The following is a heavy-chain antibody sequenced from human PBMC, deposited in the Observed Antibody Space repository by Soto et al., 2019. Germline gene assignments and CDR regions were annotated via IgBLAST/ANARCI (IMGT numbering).Heavy chain of an antibody. Sequence: EVQLLESGGGLVQPGGSLRLSCAASGFTFSSYAMSWVHQAPGKVLEWGSAISGSGGSTYYAESVKGRFTIPRDNSKSTQYLQMNCLRAEDTAVNYCARVISAYAFDIWGQGTMVTVSS. CDR1: GFTFSSYA. V-gene: IGHV3-23*01. CDR2: ISGSGGST. J-gene: IGHJ3*02. CDR3: ARVISAYAFDI.